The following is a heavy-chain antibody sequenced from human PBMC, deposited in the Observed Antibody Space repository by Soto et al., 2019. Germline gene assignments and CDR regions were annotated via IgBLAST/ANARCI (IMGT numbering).Heavy chain of an antibody. V-gene: IGHV4-31*03. Sequence: SETLSLTCTVSGGSISRGGYYWIWIRHHPGKGLEWIGYIYYSGSTYYNPSLKSRVTISVDTSKNQFSLKLSSVTAADTAVYYCARAGLLTDFWSGSTSTPPGQFDYWGQGPLVTVSS. J-gene: IGHJ4*02. D-gene: IGHD3-3*01. CDR2: IYYSGST. CDR1: GGSISRGGYY. CDR3: ARAGLLTDFWSGSTSTPPGQFDY.